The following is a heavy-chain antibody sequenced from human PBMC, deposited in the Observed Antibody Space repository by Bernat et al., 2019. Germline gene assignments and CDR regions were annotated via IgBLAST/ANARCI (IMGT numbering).Heavy chain of an antibody. CDR1: GFTFGDYA. D-gene: IGHD2-15*01. CDR2: IRSKAYGGTT. CDR3: ARGGDIVVVVAATDY. J-gene: IGHJ4*02. V-gene: IGHV3-49*03. Sequence: EVQLVESGGGLVQPGRSLRLSCTASGFTFGDYAMSWFRQAPGKGLEWVGFIRSKAYGGTTEYAASVKGRFTISRDDSKSIAYLQMNSLRAEDTAVYYCARGGDIVVVVAATDYWGQGTLVTVSS.